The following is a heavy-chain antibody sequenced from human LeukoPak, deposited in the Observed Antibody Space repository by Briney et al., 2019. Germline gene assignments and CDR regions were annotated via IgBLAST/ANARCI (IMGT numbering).Heavy chain of an antibody. J-gene: IGHJ4*02. CDR2: LYYTGNT. D-gene: IGHD6-19*01. CDR3: ARVGGSVGYSSGWNGFNY. CDR1: SGSISSSSYY. Sequence: PSETLSLTCTVSSGSISSSSYYWGWIRQPPGKGLDWIGSLYYTGNTYYNPSLKSRVTISVDTSKNQFSLKLSSMTAADTAMYYCARVGGSVGYSSGWNGFNYWGQGTLVTVSS. V-gene: IGHV4-39*07.